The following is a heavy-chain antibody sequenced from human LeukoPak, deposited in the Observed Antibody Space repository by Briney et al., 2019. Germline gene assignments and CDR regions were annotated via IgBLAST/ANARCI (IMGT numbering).Heavy chain of an antibody. CDR3: AKQHYSNYRMMVYYFDY. D-gene: IGHD4-11*01. J-gene: IGHJ4*02. V-gene: IGHV3-23*01. CDR2: ISGGGGST. CDR1: GFTFSSYP. Sequence: GGSLRLSCAASGFTFSSYPMSWVRQAPGKGLQWVSAISGGGGSTYYADSVKGRFTISRDNSKNTLYLQMNSLRAEDTAVYYCAKQHYSNYRMMVYYFDYWGQGTLVTVSS.